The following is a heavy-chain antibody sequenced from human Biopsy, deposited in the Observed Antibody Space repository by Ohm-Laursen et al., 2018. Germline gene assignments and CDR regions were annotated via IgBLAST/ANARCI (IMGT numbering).Heavy chain of an antibody. Sequence: SLRLSCAASGFTFSSYEMNWVRQAPGKGLEWVGRIRDKANSYTTDYVASVKGRFTISRDDSKNSLYLQMNSLKTEDTALYYCARAGRYCSGGGCYSWFDSWGQGTLVTVSS. CDR2: IRDKANSYTT. V-gene: IGHV3-72*01. J-gene: IGHJ5*01. CDR1: GFTFSSYE. D-gene: IGHD2-15*01. CDR3: ARAGRYCSGGGCYSWFDS.